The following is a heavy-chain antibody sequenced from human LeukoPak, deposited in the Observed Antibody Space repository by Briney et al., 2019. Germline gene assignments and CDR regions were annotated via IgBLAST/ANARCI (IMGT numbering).Heavy chain of an antibody. Sequence: PGGSLRLSCAASGFTFSNYEMNWVRQAPGKGLEWISHISNFGDIIHYADSVKGRFTISRDNAKNSLYLQMNSLRAEGTAVYYCAKNSGYDLKEGNNFDYWGQGTLVTVSS. D-gene: IGHD5-12*01. CDR3: AKNSGYDLKEGNNFDY. CDR1: GFTFSNYE. J-gene: IGHJ4*02. CDR2: ISNFGDII. V-gene: IGHV3-48*03.